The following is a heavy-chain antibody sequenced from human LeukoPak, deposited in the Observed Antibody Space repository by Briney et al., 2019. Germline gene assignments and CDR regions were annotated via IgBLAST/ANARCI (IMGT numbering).Heavy chain of an antibody. Sequence: PGGSLRLSCAASGFTFNSYAMTWVRQAPAKGLEWVSAISGSGGSTYYADSVKGRFTISRDNSKNTLYLQMNSLRAEDTAVYYCAKDRRRDDSSGWYYFDYWGQGTLVTVSS. CDR1: GFTFNSYA. J-gene: IGHJ4*02. CDR2: ISGSGGST. D-gene: IGHD3-22*01. V-gene: IGHV3-23*01. CDR3: AKDRRRDDSSGWYYFDY.